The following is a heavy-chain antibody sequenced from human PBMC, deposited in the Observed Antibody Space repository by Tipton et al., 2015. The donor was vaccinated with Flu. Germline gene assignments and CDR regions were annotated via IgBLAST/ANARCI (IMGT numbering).Heavy chain of an antibody. CDR2: VSRTGDT. CDR3: ARRDYSNYVSEPKNWFDN. D-gene: IGHD4-11*01. V-gene: IGHV4-38-2*01. J-gene: IGHJ5*02. Sequence: TLSLTCAVSGDSISSDYYWGWIRQFPGKGLEWIGSVSRTGDTNYNPSLKSRVTISIDRSKNQFSLKMKSVTAADMAVYFCARRDYSNYVSEPKNWFDNWGQGSLVTV. CDR1: GDSISSDYY.